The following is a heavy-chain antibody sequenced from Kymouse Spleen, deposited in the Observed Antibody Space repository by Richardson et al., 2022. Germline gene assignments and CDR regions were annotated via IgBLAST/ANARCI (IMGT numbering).Heavy chain of an antibody. D-gene: IGHD3-9*01. CDR3: AREDILTGYLFDY. J-gene: IGHJ4*02. V-gene: IGHV3-33*01. CDR2: IWYDGSNK. CDR1: GFTFSSYG. Sequence: QVQLVESGGGVVQPGRSLRLSCAASGFTFSSYGMHWVRQAPGKGLEWVAVIWYDGSNKYYADSVKGRFTISRDNSKNTLYLQMNSLRAEDTAVYYCAREDILTGYLFDYWGQGTLVTVSS.